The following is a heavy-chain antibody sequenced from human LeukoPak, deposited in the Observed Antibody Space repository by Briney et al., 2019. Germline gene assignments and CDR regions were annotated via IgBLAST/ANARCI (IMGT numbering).Heavy chain of an antibody. CDR1: GFTFSSYS. J-gene: IGHJ4*02. Sequence: GGSLRLSCAASGFTFSSYSMNWVCQAPGKGLEWVSSISSSSSYIYYADSVKGRFTISRDNAKNSLYLQMNSLRAEDTAVYYCARSIAAAGNDSWGQGTLVTVSS. CDR2: ISSSSSYI. V-gene: IGHV3-21*01. D-gene: IGHD6-13*01. CDR3: ARSIAAAGNDS.